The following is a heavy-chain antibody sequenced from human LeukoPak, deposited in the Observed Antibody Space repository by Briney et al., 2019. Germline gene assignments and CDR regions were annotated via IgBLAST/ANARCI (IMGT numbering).Heavy chain of an antibody. V-gene: IGHV4-59*06. CDR1: GGSISSYY. CDR3: ATSGPSYDSSGPTRGAFDI. CDR2: IYYSGST. J-gene: IGHJ3*02. D-gene: IGHD3-22*01. Sequence: PSETLSLTRTVSGGSISSYYWSWIRQHPGKGLEWIGYIYYSGSTYYNPSLKSRVTISVDTSKNQFSLKLSSVTAADTAVYYCATSGPSYDSSGPTRGAFDIWGQGTMVTVSS.